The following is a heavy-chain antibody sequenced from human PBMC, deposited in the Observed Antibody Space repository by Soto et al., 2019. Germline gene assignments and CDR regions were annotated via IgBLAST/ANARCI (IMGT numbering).Heavy chain of an antibody. J-gene: IGHJ4*02. CDR2: TYYRSKWYN. Sequence: SQTLSLTCAISGDSVSSNSVAWNWIRQSPSRGLEWLGRTYYRSKWYNDYAVSVKSRITINPDTSKNQFSLQLNSVTPEDTAVYYCSRDGDNSGYDFDFDYWGQGTLVTVSS. D-gene: IGHD5-12*01. CDR3: SRDGDNSGYDFDFDY. CDR1: GDSVSSNSVA. V-gene: IGHV6-1*01.